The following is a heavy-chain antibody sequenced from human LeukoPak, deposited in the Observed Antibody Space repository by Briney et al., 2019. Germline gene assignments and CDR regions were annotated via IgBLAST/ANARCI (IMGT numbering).Heavy chain of an antibody. D-gene: IGHD6-19*01. CDR3: ARDLVRSGWYLNAFDI. V-gene: IGHV3-23*01. CDR2: FSASDGSR. CDR1: GFSFSSYG. J-gene: IGHJ3*02. Sequence: GGSLRLSCEASGFSFSSYGMSWVRQAPGEGLGWVSGFSASDGSRYYADSVKGRFTISRDNSKNTLYLHMNSLRAEDTAVYYCARDLVRSGWYLNAFDIWGQGTMVTVSS.